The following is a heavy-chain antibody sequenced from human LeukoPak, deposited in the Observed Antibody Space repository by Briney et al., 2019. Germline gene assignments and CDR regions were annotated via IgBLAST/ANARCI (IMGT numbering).Heavy chain of an antibody. J-gene: IGHJ4*02. CDR1: GFTFSSYW. CDR2: INSDGSST. V-gene: IGHV3-74*01. Sequence: TGGSLRLSCAASGFTFSSYWMHWVRQAPGKGLVWVSRINSDGSSTSYADSVKGRFTISRDNAKNTLYLQMNSLRAEDTAVYYCARERYCTNGVCYNSFDYWGQGTLVTVSS. CDR3: ARERYCTNGVCYNSFDY. D-gene: IGHD2-8*01.